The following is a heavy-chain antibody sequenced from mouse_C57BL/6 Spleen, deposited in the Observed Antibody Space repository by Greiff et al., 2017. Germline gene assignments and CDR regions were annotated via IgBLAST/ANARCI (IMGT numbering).Heavy chain of an antibody. J-gene: IGHJ4*01. V-gene: IGHV1-81*01. D-gene: IGHD3-3*01. Sequence: QVQLQQSGAELARPGASVKLSCTASGYTFTSYGISWVKQRTGQGLEWIGEIYPRSGNTYYNEKFKGKATLTADKSSSTAYMELRSLTSEDSAVYFCARRGDGVYAMDYWGKGTSVTVS. CDR1: GYTFTSYG. CDR2: IYPRSGNT. CDR3: ARRGDGVYAMDY.